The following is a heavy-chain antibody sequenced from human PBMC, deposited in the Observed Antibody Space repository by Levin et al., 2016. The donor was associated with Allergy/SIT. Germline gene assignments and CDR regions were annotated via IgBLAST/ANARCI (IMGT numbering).Heavy chain of an antibody. Sequence: SETLSLTCSVSGGSIGSTTFYWGWIRQPPGKGLEWIGNIYNSGTTYYNVSLEPRVTISVDTSKNQFSLSLRSVTAADTAVYYCARRMSGSWKWWFDPWGQGTLVTVSS. CDR3: ARRMSGSWKWWFDP. D-gene: IGHD1-26*01. CDR2: IYNSGTT. V-gene: IGHV4-39*01. J-gene: IGHJ5*02. CDR1: GGSIGSTTFY.